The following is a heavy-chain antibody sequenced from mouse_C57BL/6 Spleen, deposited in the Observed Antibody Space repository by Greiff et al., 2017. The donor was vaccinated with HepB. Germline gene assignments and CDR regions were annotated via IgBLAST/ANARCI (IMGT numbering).Heavy chain of an antibody. CDR1: GYTFTDYY. D-gene: IGHD2-4*01. CDR2: INPNNGGT. V-gene: IGHV1-26*01. CDR3: ASYYDYDEGFAY. Sequence: EVQLQQSAPELVKPGASVKISCKASGYTFTDYYMNWVKQSHGKSLEWIGDINPNNGGTSYNQKFKGKATLTVDKSSSTAYMELRSLTSEDSAVYYCASYYDYDEGFAYWGQGTLVTVSA. J-gene: IGHJ3*01.